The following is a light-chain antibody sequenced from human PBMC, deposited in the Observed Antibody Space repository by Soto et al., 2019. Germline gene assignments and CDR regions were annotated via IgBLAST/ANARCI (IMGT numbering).Light chain of an antibody. CDR2: DAS. CDR3: QQYNRYYT. Sequence: DILMTQSPSTLSASVGDRVTITCRASQSISSWLAWYQQKPGKAPKLLIYDASSLESGVPSRFSGSGSGTEFTLTISSLQPDDFATYYCQQYNRYYTFGQGTKLEIK. V-gene: IGKV1-5*01. J-gene: IGKJ2*01. CDR1: QSISSW.